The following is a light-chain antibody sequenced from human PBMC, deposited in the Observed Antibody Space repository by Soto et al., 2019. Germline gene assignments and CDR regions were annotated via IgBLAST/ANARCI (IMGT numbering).Light chain of an antibody. Sequence: QSALTQPPSASGTPGQRVTISCSGSTSNIGNNPVNWYQQLPGTAPKLLIFTNDQRPSGVPDRFSGSKSGTSASLAISGLQSEDEADYYCASWDDSLNALVFGGGTKLTVL. V-gene: IGLV1-44*01. CDR1: TSNIGNNP. J-gene: IGLJ3*02. CDR2: TND. CDR3: ASWDDSLNALV.